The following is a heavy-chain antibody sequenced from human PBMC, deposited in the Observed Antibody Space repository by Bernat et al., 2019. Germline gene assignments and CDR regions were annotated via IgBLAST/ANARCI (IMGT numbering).Heavy chain of an antibody. CDR1: GFSFSSYG. D-gene: IGHD3-3*01. V-gene: IGHV3-33*01. Sequence: QVLLVESGGGVVQPGRSLRLSCVASGFSFSSYGMHWVRQTPGKGLEWVAVIWHDGTTKYYAESVKGRFTVSRDNSRNTLYLQLNSLRAEDTAVYFWWRGRRSGVWSCYLRWGQGTLVNGFS. CDR2: IWHDGTTK. J-gene: IGHJ4*02. CDR3: WRGRRSGVWSCYLR.